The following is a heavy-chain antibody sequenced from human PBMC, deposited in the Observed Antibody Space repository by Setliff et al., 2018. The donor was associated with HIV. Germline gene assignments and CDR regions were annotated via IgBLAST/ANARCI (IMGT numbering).Heavy chain of an antibody. CDR3: SRDSSFNMDV. CDR1: GYTFTSYG. V-gene: IGHV1-18*01. CDR2: ISEYNGDT. Sequence: ASVKVSCKASGYTFTSYGISWVRQAPGQGLEWMGWISEYNGDTKYAQKLQGRVTMTKDTSTSTAYMELRSLRSDDTAVYYCSRDSSFNMDVWGKGTTVTVSS. J-gene: IGHJ6*03.